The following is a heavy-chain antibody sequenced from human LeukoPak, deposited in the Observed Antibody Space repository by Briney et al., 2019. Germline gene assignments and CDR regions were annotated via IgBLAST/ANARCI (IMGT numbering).Heavy chain of an antibody. V-gene: IGHV4-59*01. CDR2: IYYSGST. J-gene: IGHJ6*02. D-gene: IGHD3-16*01. Sequence: SETLSLTCTVSGGSISSYYWSWIRQPPGKGLEWIGYIYYSGSTNYNPSLKSRVTISVDTSKNQFSLKLSSVTAADTAVYYCARNPGGSYYYYGMGVWGQGTTVTVSS. CDR3: ARNPGGSYYYYGMGV. CDR1: GGSISSYY.